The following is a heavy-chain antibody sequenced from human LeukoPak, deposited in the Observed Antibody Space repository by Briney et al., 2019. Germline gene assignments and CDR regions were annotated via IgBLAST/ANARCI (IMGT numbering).Heavy chain of an antibody. CDR1: GFTFSSYW. CDR3: ARDTGALVTHFDY. J-gene: IGHJ4*02. D-gene: IGHD5-18*01. V-gene: IGHV3-7*03. Sequence: GGSLGLSCAASGFTFSSYWMSWVRQAPGKGLEWVANIKHDEIEKYHVDSVKGRFTISRDNAKNSLYLQMNSLRAEDTAVYYCARDTGALVTHFDYWGQGTLVTVSS. CDR2: IKHDEIEK.